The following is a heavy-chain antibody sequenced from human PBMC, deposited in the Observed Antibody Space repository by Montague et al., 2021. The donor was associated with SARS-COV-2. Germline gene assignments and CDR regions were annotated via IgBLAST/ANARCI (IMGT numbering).Heavy chain of an antibody. CDR3: ASEAWFGDKTSASEYYGMDV. D-gene: IGHD3-10*01. J-gene: IGHJ6*02. V-gene: IGHV4-4*07. CDR2: IYTSGRT. CDR1: GGSISSYY. Sequence: SETLSLTCTVSGGSISSYYWSWIRQPAGKGLEWIGRIYTSGRTNYNPSLKSRVTMSVDTSKNQFSLKLSSVTAADTAVDYCASEAWFGDKTSASEYYGMDVWGQGTTVTVSS.